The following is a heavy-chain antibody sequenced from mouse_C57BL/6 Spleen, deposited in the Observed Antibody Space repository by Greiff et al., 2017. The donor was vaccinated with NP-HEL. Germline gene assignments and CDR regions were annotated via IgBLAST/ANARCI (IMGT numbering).Heavy chain of an antibody. CDR2: INPYNGGT. CDR1: GYTFTDYY. J-gene: IGHJ2*01. Sequence: VQLQQSGPVLVKPGASVKMSCKASGYTFTDYYMNWVKQSHGKSLEWIGVINPYNGGTSYNQKFKGKATLTVDKSSSTAYMELNSLTSEDSAVYYCARDGSSPFFDYWGQGTTLTVSS. D-gene: IGHD1-1*01. CDR3: ARDGSSPFFDY. V-gene: IGHV1-19*01.